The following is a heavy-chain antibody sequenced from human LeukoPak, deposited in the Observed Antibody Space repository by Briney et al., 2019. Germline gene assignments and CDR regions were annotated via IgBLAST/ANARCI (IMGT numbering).Heavy chain of an antibody. CDR3: ARGAVLRYFDWLLHEEYFQH. Sequence: ASVKVFCKASGYTFPSYDINWVRQATGQGLEWMGWMNPNSGNTGYAQKFQGRVTMTRNTSISTAYMELSSLRSEDTAVYYCARGAVLRYFDWLLHEEYFQHWGQGTLVTVSS. CDR1: GYTFPSYD. J-gene: IGHJ1*01. CDR2: MNPNSGNT. D-gene: IGHD3-9*01. V-gene: IGHV1-8*01.